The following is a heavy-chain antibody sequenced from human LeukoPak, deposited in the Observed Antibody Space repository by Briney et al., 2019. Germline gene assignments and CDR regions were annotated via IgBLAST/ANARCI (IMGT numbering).Heavy chain of an antibody. CDR1: GGSISSYC. CDR3: VAGSQSAALIK. Sequence: SETLSLTCTVSGGSISSYCWTWIRQPAGKGLEWIGRMYTSGETNYNPTLESRVTISLDTSKNQFSLRLSSVTAADTAVYYCVAGSQSAALIKWGQGTLVTVPS. J-gene: IGHJ4*02. D-gene: IGHD6-6*01. CDR2: MYTSGET. V-gene: IGHV4-4*07.